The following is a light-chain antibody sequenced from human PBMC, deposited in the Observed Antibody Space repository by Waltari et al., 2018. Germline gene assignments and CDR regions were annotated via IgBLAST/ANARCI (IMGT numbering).Light chain of an antibody. CDR2: DAS. J-gene: IGKJ1*01. CDR3: QQYYSPPWT. CDR1: QSLGNTY. V-gene: IGKV3-20*01. Sequence: EIVLTQSPGTLSLSPGESASLSCRASQSLGNTYLAWYQQKPGQAPRLLIFDASRRATGIPDRFSGSGSGTDFTLTISGLQAEDVAVYYCQQYYSPPWTFGQGTQVEIK.